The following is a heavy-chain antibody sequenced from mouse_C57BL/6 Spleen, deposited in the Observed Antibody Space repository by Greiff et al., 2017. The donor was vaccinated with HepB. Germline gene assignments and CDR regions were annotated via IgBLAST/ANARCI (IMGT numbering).Heavy chain of an antibody. J-gene: IGHJ2*01. V-gene: IGHV1-15*01. D-gene: IGHD1-1*01. CDR2: IDPETGGT. CDR3: TRVDGSSYVYFDY. Sequence: VKLMESGAELVRPGASVTLSCKASGYTFTDYEMHWVKQTPVHGLEWIGAIDPETGGTAYNQKFKGKAILTADKSSSTAYMELRSLTSEDSAVYYCTRVDGSSYVYFDYWGQGTTLTVSS. CDR1: GYTFTDYE.